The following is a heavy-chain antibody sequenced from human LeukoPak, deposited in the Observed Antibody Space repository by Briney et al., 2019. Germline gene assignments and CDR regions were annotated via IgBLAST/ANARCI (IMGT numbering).Heavy chain of an antibody. D-gene: IGHD3-10*01. J-gene: IGHJ3*02. CDR2: IYTSGST. CDR3: ARDPPMVRGYNAFDI. CDR1: GGSISSYY. V-gene: IGHV4-4*07. Sequence: PSETLSLTCTVSGGSISSYYWSWIRQPAGKGLEWIGRIYTSGSTNYNPSLKSRVTMSVDTSKNQFSLKLSSVTAADTAVYYCARDPPMVRGYNAFDIWGQGTMVTVSS.